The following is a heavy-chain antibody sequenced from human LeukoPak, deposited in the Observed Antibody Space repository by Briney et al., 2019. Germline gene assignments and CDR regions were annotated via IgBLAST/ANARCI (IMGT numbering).Heavy chain of an antibody. D-gene: IGHD3-10*01. J-gene: IGHJ4*02. Sequence: HTGGSLRLSCAASGFTFSSYAMSWVRQAPGKGLEWVSAISGSGGSTYYADSVKGRFTISRDNSKNTLYLQMNSLRAEDTAVYYCAKTTGPPIRGDTSGIDYWGQGTLVTVSS. CDR2: ISGSGGST. CDR1: GFTFSSYA. CDR3: AKTTGPPIRGDTSGIDY. V-gene: IGHV3-23*01.